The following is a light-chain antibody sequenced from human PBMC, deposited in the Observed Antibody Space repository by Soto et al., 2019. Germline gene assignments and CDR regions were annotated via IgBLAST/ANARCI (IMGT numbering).Light chain of an antibody. CDR1: QSVSSNY. CDR2: GAS. J-gene: IGKJ1*01. V-gene: IGKV3-20*01. Sequence: EIVLTQSPVTLSLSPWGRATLSCRASQSVSSNYLAWYQQKPGQAPRLLIYGASSRATGIPDRFSGSGSGTDFTLTISRLEPEDFAVYYCQHYGSSPETFGQGTKVDI. CDR3: QHYGSSPET.